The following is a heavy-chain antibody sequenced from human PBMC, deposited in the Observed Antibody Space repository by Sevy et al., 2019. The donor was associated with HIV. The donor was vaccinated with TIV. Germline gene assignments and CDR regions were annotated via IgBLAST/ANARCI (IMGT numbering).Heavy chain of an antibody. Sequence: GGSLRLSCAASGFTFSSYGMHWVRQAPGKGLEWVAVISYDGTNKYYADSVKGRFTISRDNSKNTLYLQMRSLRAEDTAVYYCAKDNCSGGSCYDLDGMDVWGQGTTVTVSS. CDR1: GFTFSSYG. J-gene: IGHJ6*02. D-gene: IGHD2-15*01. CDR3: AKDNCSGGSCYDLDGMDV. CDR2: ISYDGTNK. V-gene: IGHV3-30*18.